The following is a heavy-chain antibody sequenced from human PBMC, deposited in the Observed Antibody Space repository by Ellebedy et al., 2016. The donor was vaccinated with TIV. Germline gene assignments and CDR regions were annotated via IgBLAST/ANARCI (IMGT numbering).Heavy chain of an antibody. J-gene: IGHJ4*02. D-gene: IGHD2-21*02. CDR3: ARRRAVTSIRYFDY. CDR1: GFTFSGYA. V-gene: IGHV3-23*01. Sequence: PGESLKISCAASGFTFSGYAMSWVRQTPMKGLEWVSHITATGGTTYYADSVKGRFTISRDNSKNTLYLQMNSLRADDTAVYYCARRRAVTSIRYFDYWGQGTLVTVSS. CDR2: ITATGGTT.